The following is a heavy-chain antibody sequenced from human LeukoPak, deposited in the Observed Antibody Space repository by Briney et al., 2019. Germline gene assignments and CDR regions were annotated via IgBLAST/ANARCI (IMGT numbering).Heavy chain of an antibody. V-gene: IGHV4-59*01. CDR3: ARDSLYSNYNWFDP. CDR1: GGSISSYY. Sequence: SETLSLTCTVSGGSISSYYWSWIRQPPGEGLEWIGYIYYSGSTNYKPSLKSRITISVDTSKNQFSLKLSSVTAADTAVYYCARDSLYSNYNWFDPWGEGTLVTVSS. CDR2: IYYSGST. D-gene: IGHD4-11*01. J-gene: IGHJ5*02.